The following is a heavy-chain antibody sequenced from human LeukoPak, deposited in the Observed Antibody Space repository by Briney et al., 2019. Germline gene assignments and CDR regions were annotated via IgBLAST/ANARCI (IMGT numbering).Heavy chain of an antibody. J-gene: IGHJ4*02. CDR1: GGTFSSYA. Sequence: SVKVSCKASGGTFSSYAISWVRQAPGQGLEWMGGIIPIFGTANYAQKFQGRVTITADESTSTAYMEPSSLRSEDTAVYYCARASDYDFWSGYPTYYFDYWGQGTLVTVSS. CDR2: IIPIFGTA. V-gene: IGHV1-69*01. D-gene: IGHD3-3*01. CDR3: ARASDYDFWSGYPTYYFDY.